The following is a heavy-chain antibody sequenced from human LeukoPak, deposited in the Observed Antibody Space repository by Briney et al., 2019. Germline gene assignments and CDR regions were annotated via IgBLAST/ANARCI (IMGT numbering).Heavy chain of an antibody. CDR3: ASAPRQASIGGLDY. V-gene: IGHV4-39*02. J-gene: IGHJ4*02. D-gene: IGHD3-16*01. Sequence: PSETLSLTCTVSGGSISSSTYYWGWIRQPPGKGLEWIGAIYCTGTTYYNPSLRSRVTVSVDTSKNHFSLNLRSVTAADTALYYCASAPRQASIGGLDYWGQGTLVTVSS. CDR2: IYCTGTT. CDR1: GGSISSSTYY.